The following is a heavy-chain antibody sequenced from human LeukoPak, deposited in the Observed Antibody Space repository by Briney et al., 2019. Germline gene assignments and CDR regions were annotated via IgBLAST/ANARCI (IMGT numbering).Heavy chain of an antibody. CDR1: GLTVSSNY. Sequence: GGSLRLSCAASGLTVSSNYMSWVRQAPGKGLEWLSVIYNGDMTYYADSVKGRFTISRDNSKNTLYLQMNNLRAEDTAVYYCAKTSGYYYYYYMDVWGKGTTVTVSS. J-gene: IGHJ6*03. CDR2: IYNGDMT. V-gene: IGHV3-66*01. CDR3: AKTSGYYYYYYMDV. D-gene: IGHD1-26*01.